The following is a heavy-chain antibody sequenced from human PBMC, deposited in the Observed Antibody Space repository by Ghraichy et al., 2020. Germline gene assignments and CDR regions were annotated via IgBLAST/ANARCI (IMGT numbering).Heavy chain of an antibody. V-gene: IGHV4-39*01. CDR2: IYYGGST. J-gene: IGHJ4*02. D-gene: IGHD3-9*01. CDR1: GGSISSSSYY. Sequence: SETLSLTCTVSGGSISSSSYYWGWIRQPPGKGLEWIGTIYYGGSTYYNPSLKSPVTISVDTSKNQFSLKLISVTAADTAVYYCERLNYDILSPNPGPDYSGQGTLVTVSP. CDR3: ERLNYDILSPNPGPDY.